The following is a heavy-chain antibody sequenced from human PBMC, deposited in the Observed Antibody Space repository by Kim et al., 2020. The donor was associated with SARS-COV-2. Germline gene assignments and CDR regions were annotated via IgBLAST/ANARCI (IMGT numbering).Heavy chain of an antibody. J-gene: IGHJ4*02. D-gene: IGHD5-12*01. CDR3: ARARVVEMATPHYFDY. Sequence: LKSRVTISVDTSKNQFSLKLSSVTAADTAVYYCARARVVEMATPHYFDYWGQGTLVTVSS. V-gene: IGHV4-59*01.